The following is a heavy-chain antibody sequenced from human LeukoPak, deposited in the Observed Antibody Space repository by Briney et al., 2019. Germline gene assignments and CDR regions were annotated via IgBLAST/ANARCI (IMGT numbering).Heavy chain of an antibody. Sequence: GRSLRLSCAASGFTFSSYGMHWVRQAPGKGLECVAVIWYDGSNKYYADSVKGRFTISRDNSKNTLYLQMNSLRAEDTAVYYCARDYYDSSGYARFDYWGQGTLVTVSS. J-gene: IGHJ4*02. CDR1: GFTFSSYG. CDR2: IWYDGSNK. CDR3: ARDYYDSSGYARFDY. V-gene: IGHV3-33*01. D-gene: IGHD3-22*01.